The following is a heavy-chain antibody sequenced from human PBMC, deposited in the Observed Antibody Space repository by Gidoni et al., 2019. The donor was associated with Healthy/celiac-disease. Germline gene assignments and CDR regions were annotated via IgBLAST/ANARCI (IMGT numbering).Heavy chain of an antibody. CDR3: ARGAVATTYYFDY. V-gene: IGHV4-34*01. CDR2: INHSGST. J-gene: IGHJ4*02. Sequence: QVQLQQWGAGLLKPSETLSLTCAVYGGSFSGYYWSWIRQPPGKGLEWIGEINHSGSTNYNPSLKSRVTISVDTSKNQFSLKLSSVTAADTAVYYCARGAVATTYYFDYWGQGTLVTVSS. D-gene: IGHD5-12*01. CDR1: GGSFSGYY.